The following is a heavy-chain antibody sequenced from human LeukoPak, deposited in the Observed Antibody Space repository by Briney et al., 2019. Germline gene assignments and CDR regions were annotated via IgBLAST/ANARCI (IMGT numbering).Heavy chain of an antibody. CDR1: GFTFSSFW. Sequence: GGSLRLSCAASGFTFSSFWMIWVRQAPGKGLEWVANINQDGSEKYYVDSVKGRFTISRDNAKNSLYLQMNCLRAEDTAVYYCARGTIVAPGIDYWGQGTLVTVSS. CDR2: INQDGSEK. J-gene: IGHJ4*02. D-gene: IGHD2-2*01. V-gene: IGHV3-7*05. CDR3: ARGTIVAPGIDY.